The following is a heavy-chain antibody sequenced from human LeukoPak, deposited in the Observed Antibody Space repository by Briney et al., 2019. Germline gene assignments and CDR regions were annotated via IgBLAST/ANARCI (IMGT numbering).Heavy chain of an antibody. CDR2: INSDGSST. Sequence: GGSLRLXCAASGFTFSSYWMHWVRQAPGKGLVWVSRINSDGSSTSYADSVKGRFTISRDNAKNTLYLQMNSLRAEDTAVYYCAKDPFDYDFWSGFFDYWGQGTLVTVSS. D-gene: IGHD3-3*01. J-gene: IGHJ4*02. CDR1: GFTFSSYW. CDR3: AKDPFDYDFWSGFFDY. V-gene: IGHV3-74*01.